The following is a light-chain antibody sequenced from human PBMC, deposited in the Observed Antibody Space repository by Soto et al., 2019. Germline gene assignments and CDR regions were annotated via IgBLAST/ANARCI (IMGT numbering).Light chain of an antibody. CDR3: MQGA. CDR2: LGS. J-gene: IGKJ1*01. Sequence: DIVMTQSPLSLPVTPGEPASISCRSSQSLLHSNGYNYLDWYLQKPGPSPQLLIYLGSNRASGVPDRFSGSGSGTDFTRKISRVEAEDVGVYYCMQGAFGQGTKLEIK. V-gene: IGKV2-28*01. CDR1: QSLLHSNGYNY.